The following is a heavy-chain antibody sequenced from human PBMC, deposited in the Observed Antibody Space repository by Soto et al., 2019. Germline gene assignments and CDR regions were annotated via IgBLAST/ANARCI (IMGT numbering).Heavy chain of an antibody. J-gene: IGHJ4*02. CDR2: IDWDDDK. CDR3: ARYLLANDRFDY. V-gene: IGHV2-70*01. CDR1: GFSLSASGMC. Sequence: SGPTLVNPTQTLTLTCTFSGFSLSASGMCVSWIRQPPGKALEWLALIDWDDDKYYSTSLKTRLTISKDTSKNQAVLTMTNMDPVDTATYYCARYLLANDRFDYWGQGTLVTVSS.